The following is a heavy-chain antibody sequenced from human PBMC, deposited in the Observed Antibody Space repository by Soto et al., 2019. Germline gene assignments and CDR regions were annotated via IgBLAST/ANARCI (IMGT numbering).Heavy chain of an antibody. D-gene: IGHD2-15*01. CDR3: ARGDCSGGSCYWFDP. J-gene: IGHJ5*02. V-gene: IGHV3-33*08. CDR1: GFTFSSYA. Sequence: QVQLVESGGGVVQPGRSLRLSCAASGFTFSSYAMHWVRQAPGKGLEWVAVIWYDGSNKYYADSVKGRFTISRDNSKNTLYLQMNSLRAEDTAVYYCARGDCSGGSCYWFDPWGQGTLVTVSS. CDR2: IWYDGSNK.